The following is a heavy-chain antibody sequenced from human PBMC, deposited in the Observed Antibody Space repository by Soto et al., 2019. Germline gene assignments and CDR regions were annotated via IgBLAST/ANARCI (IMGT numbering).Heavy chain of an antibody. CDR3: ARGLHRGYIGY. Sequence: PSETLSLTCAVYGGSFSGYYWSWIRQPPGKGLEWIGEINHSGSTNYNPSLKSRVTISVDTSKNQFSLKLSSVTAADTAVYYCARGLHRGYIGYWGQGTLVTVSS. J-gene: IGHJ4*02. CDR1: GGSFSGYY. V-gene: IGHV4-34*01. CDR2: INHSGST. D-gene: IGHD3-16*02.